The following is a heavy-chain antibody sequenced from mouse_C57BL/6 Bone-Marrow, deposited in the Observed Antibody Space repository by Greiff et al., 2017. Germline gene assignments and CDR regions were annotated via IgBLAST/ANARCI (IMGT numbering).Heavy chain of an antibody. V-gene: IGHV7-3*01. D-gene: IGHD5-1*01. Sequence: EVQVVESGGGLVQPGGSLSLSCAASGFTFTDYYMSWVRQPPGKALEWLGFIRNKANGYTTEYSASVKGRFTISRDNSQSILYLQMNALRAEDSATYYCARYSQYLGYTMDYGGQGTSVTVSA. CDR1: GFTFTDYY. CDR2: IRNKANGYTT. J-gene: IGHJ4*01. CDR3: ARYSQYLGYTMDY.